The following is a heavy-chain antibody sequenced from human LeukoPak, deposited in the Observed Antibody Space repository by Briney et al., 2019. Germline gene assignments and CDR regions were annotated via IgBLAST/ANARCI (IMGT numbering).Heavy chain of an antibody. J-gene: IGHJ4*02. D-gene: IGHD5-18*01. CDR1: GGSISSYY. Sequence: PSETLSLTCTVSGGSISSYYWSWIRQPPGKGLEWIGYIYYSGSTNYNPSLKSRVTISVDTSKNQFSLKLSSVTAADAAVYYCAREVGVDTAMVTYYFDYWGQGTLVTVSS. CDR2: IYYSGST. CDR3: AREVGVDTAMVTYYFDY. V-gene: IGHV4-59*01.